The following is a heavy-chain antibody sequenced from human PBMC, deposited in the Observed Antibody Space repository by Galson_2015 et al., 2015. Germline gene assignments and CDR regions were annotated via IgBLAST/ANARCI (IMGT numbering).Heavy chain of an antibody. D-gene: IGHD3-10*01. CDR3: ARARVDYYGSGSYYKGYYYYGMDV. Sequence: CAISGDSVSSNSAAWNWIRQSPSRGLEWLGRTYYRSQWYNDYAVSVKSRITINPDTSKNQFSLQLNSVTPEDTAVYYCARARVDYYGSGSYYKGYYYYGMDVWGQGTTVTVSS. V-gene: IGHV6-1*01. J-gene: IGHJ6*02. CDR2: TYYRSQWYN. CDR1: GDSVSSNSAA.